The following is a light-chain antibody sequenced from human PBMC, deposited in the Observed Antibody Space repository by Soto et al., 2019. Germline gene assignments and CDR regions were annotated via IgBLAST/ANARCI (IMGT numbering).Light chain of an antibody. V-gene: IGLV1-51*01. Sequence: QSVLTQPPSVSAAPGQKVTISCSGSSSNIGDNYVFWYRQLPGTAPKLLIYDNNQRPSGIPDRFFGSKSGTSATLGITGLQTGDEADYYCGAWDNSLSAVLFGGGTKVTVL. J-gene: IGLJ2*01. CDR3: GAWDNSLSAVL. CDR1: SSNIGDNY. CDR2: DNN.